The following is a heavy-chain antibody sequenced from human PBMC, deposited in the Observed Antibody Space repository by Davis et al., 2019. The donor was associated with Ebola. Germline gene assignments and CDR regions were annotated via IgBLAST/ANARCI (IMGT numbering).Heavy chain of an antibody. CDR1: GFTFSDYY. CDR2: ISGSGGTI. V-gene: IGHV3-11*04. Sequence: PGGSLRLSCAASGFTFSDYYMSWIRQAPGKGPEWVSSISGSGGTIYYADSVKGRFTVSRDNAKNSLYLHMNSLRAEDTAVYYCASGLTTNSFDFWGQGTLVTVSS. D-gene: IGHD4-11*01. CDR3: ASGLTTNSFDF. J-gene: IGHJ4*02.